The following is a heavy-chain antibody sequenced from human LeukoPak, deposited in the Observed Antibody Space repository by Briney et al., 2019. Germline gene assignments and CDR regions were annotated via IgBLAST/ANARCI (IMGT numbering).Heavy chain of an antibody. J-gene: IGHJ3*02. Sequence: ASVKVSCKASGYTFTRYFMHWVRQAPGQEVVWVGIINSSGGSTSYTQRFKGRAIMTSDMSTTTVYIELSSLRSEDTAVYYSARKIRDLVVVPAAVDAFDIWGQGTMVTVSS. CDR1: GYTFTRYF. D-gene: IGHD2-2*01. V-gene: IGHV1-46*01. CDR3: ARKIRDLVVVPAAVDAFDI. CDR2: INSSGGST.